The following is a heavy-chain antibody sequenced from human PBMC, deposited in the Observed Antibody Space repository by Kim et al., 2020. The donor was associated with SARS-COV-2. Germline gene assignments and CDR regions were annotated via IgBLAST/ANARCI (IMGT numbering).Heavy chain of an antibody. D-gene: IGHD6-19*01. CDR3: AKDKREGAVAGPGPLDY. CDR1: GFTFSSYG. CDR2: ISYDGSNK. V-gene: IGHV3-30*18. Sequence: GGSLRLSCAASGFTFSSYGMHLVRQAPGKGLEWVAVISYDGSNKYYADSVKGRFTISRDNSKNTLYLQMNSLRAEDTAVYYCAKDKREGAVAGPGPLDYWGQGTLVTVSS. J-gene: IGHJ4*02.